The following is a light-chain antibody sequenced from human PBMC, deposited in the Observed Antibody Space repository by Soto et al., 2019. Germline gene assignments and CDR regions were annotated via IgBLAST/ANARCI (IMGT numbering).Light chain of an antibody. V-gene: IGLV2-14*03. CDR3: NSQTSVNTRV. Sequence: QSVLTQPASVSGSPGQSITISCTGTSSDVGGYTYVSWFQQHPGKAPKLIIYDVSNRPSGVSNRFSGSKSGNTASLTISGLQAEDEADYYCNSQTSVNTRVFGGGTKLTVL. J-gene: IGLJ3*02. CDR1: SSDVGGYTY. CDR2: DVS.